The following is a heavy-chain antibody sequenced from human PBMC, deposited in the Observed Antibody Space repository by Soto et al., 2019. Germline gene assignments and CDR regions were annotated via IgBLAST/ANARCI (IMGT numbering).Heavy chain of an antibody. CDR1: GFTFISYG. CDR3: ARDATGYSSSWYGGDFDY. V-gene: IGHV3-33*01. D-gene: IGHD6-13*01. J-gene: IGHJ4*02. Sequence: QVQLVESGGGVVQPGRSLRLSCAASGFTFISYGMHWVRQAPGKGLEWVAVIWYDGSNKYYADSVKGRFTISRDNSKNTLYLQMNSLRAEDTAVYYCARDATGYSSSWYGGDFDYWGQGTLVTVS. CDR2: IWYDGSNK.